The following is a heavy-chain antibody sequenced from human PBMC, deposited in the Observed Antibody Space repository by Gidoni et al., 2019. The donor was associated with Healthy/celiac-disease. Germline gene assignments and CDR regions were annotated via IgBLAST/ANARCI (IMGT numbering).Heavy chain of an antibody. V-gene: IGHV3-30*18. J-gene: IGHJ6*02. CDR3: AKSGFDCSGGSCPYYYYYYYGMDV. D-gene: IGHD2-15*01. CDR2: ISYDGSNK. Sequence: SYDMHWVRQAPGKGLEWVAVISYDGSNKYYADSVKGRFTISRDNSKNTLHLQMNSLRAEDTAVYYCAKSGFDCSGGSCPYYYYYYYGMDVWGQGTTVTVSS. CDR1: SYD.